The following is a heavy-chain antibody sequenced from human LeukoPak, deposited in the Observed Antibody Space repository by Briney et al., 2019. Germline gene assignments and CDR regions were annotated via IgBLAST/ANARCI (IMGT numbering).Heavy chain of an antibody. CDR1: GYTFTSYD. V-gene: IGHV1-8*01. D-gene: IGHD3-22*01. CDR2: MNPNSGNT. J-gene: IGHJ5*02. Sequence: ASVKVSCKASGYTFTSYDINWVRQATGQGLEWMGWMNPNSGNTGYAQKFQGRVTMTRNTSISTAYMELSSLRSEDTAVYYCARPMTRRNNWFDPRGQGTLVTVSS. CDR3: ARPMTRRNNWFDP.